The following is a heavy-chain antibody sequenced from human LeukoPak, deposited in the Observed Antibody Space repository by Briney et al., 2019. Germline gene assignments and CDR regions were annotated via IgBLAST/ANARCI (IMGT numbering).Heavy chain of an antibody. CDR1: GFTFSAFG. V-gene: IGHV3-30*03. CDR3: ARSYPLDYDFWSGYYS. Sequence: GGSLRLSCAASGFTFSAFGMNWVRQAPGKGLEWVAVISYDGSNKYYADSVKGRFTISRDNSKNTLYLQMNSLRAEDTAVYYCARSYPLDYDFWSGYYSWGRGTLVTVSS. CDR2: ISYDGSNK. D-gene: IGHD3-3*01. J-gene: IGHJ4*02.